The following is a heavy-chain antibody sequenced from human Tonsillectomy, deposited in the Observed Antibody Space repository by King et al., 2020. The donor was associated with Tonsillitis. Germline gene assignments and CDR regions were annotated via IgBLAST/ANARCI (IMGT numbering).Heavy chain of an antibody. CDR1: GGSISSYY. J-gene: IGHJ5*02. Sequence: VQLQESGPGLVKPSETLSLTCYVAGGSISSYYWNWIRQSPGKGLEWIGYIHHSGSTNYNPSLKSRVTISVDTSKHHFSLKLRSVTAADTAVYYCAREGVVNFRWFDPWGPGTLLTLSS. D-gene: IGHD3-3*01. CDR2: IHHSGST. V-gene: IGHV4-59*01. CDR3: AREGVVNFRWFDP.